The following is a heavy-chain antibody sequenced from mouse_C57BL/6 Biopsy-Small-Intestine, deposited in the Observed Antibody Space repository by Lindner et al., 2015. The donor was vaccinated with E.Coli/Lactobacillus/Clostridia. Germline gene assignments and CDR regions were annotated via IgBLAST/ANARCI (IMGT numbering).Heavy chain of an antibody. D-gene: IGHD2-3*01. CDR1: GFTFSDYG. CDR2: TSSGSRTI. V-gene: IGHV5-17*01. Sequence: VQLQESGGGLVKPGGSRKLSCAASGFTFSDYGMHWVRQAPEKGLEWVAYTSSGSRTIYYADTVKGRFTISRDNAKNTLFLQMTSLRSEDTAMYYCTRPRPGGYFIAYWGQGTLVTVSA. CDR3: TRPRPGGYFIAY. J-gene: IGHJ3*01.